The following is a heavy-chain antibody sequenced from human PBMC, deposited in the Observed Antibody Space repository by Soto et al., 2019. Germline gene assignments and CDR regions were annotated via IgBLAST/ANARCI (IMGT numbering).Heavy chain of an antibody. CDR1: GYNFTNYH. J-gene: IGHJ4*02. CDR3: ARQMNRGVIFDY. V-gene: IGHV1-18*04. D-gene: IGHD3-10*01. Sequence: QVYLVQSGAEVKKPGASVKVSCKASGYNFTNYHIHWVRQAPGQGLEWMGWISSYTGNTYYQHTANTEYAQKFQGRVSLTTDTFTTTAYMELRGLKSDDTAVYYCARQMNRGVIFDYWGQGTLVTVSS. CDR2: ISSYTGNTYYQHTANT.